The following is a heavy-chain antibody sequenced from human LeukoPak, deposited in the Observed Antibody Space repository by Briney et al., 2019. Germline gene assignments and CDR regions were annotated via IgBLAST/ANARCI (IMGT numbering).Heavy chain of an antibody. CDR1: GGSISSYY. CDR3: ARDTSGYSYGPEMNFDY. Sequence: SETLSLTCTVSGGSISSYYWSWLRQPPGKGLEWIGYIYYSGSTNYNPSLKSRVTISVDTSKNQFSLKLSSVTAADTAVYYCARDTSGYSYGPEMNFDYWGQGTLVTVSS. D-gene: IGHD5-18*01. V-gene: IGHV4-59*01. CDR2: IYYSGST. J-gene: IGHJ4*02.